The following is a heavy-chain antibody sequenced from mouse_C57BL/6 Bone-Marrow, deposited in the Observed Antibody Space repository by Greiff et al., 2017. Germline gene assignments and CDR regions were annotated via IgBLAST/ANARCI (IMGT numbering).Heavy chain of an antibody. D-gene: IGHD1-1*01. Sequence: QVQLQQSGAELARPGASVKLSCKASGYTFTSYGISWVKQRTGQGLEWIGEIYPRSGNTYYNEKFKGKATLTADKSSSTAYMELRSLTSEDSAVYFCARGIYYYGSSRYLDYGGQGTTLTVSS. CDR3: ARGIYYYGSSRYLDY. J-gene: IGHJ2*01. CDR2: IYPRSGNT. CDR1: GYTFTSYG. V-gene: IGHV1-81*01.